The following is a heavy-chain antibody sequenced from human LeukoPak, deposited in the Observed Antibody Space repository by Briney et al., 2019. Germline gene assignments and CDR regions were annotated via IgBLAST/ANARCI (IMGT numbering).Heavy chain of an antibody. CDR1: GYSISSGYY. Sequence: SETLSLTCALSGYSISSGYYWGWIRQPPGKGLEWIGSIYHSGSTYYNPSLKSRVTISVDTSKNQFSLKLSSVTAADTAVYYCARVRDGYNYYFDYWGQGTLVTVSS. J-gene: IGHJ4*02. CDR2: IYHSGST. V-gene: IGHV4-38-2*01. CDR3: ARVRDGYNYYFDY. D-gene: IGHD5-24*01.